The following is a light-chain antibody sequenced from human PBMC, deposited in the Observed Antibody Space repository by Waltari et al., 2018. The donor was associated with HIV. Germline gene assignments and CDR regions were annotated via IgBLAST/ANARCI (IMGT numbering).Light chain of an antibody. CDR3: RSYESSNHWV. J-gene: IGLJ3*02. V-gene: IGLV6-57*02. CDR1: SGSISSNY. Sequence: NFMLTQHHSVSESPGKTVTISCTGSSGSISSNYVQWYQQRPGSAPTTVIYEDNQRPSVLPDRFSGSIDSSSNSASLTIAGLKTEDEADYYCRSYESSNHWVFGGWTKLTVL. CDR2: EDN.